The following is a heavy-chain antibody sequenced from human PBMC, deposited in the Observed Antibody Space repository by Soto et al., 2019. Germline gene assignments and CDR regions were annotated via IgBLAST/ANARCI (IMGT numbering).Heavy chain of an antibody. D-gene: IGHD4-17*01. J-gene: IGHJ4*02. V-gene: IGHV4-4*02. CDR3: ARIRTVTVDHLDD. CDR2: VYHTGST. CDR1: GASIYSSNW. Sequence: SETLSLTCAVSGASIYSSNWWSWVRQPPGKGLEYIGKVYHTGSTNYNPSLKSRVTVEVDKSKNLFSLKLTSMTAADTALYYCARIRTVTVDHLDDWGQGALVT.